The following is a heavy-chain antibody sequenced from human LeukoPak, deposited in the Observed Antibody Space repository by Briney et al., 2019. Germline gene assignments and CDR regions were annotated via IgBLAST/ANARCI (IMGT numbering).Heavy chain of an antibody. D-gene: IGHD1-26*01. CDR2: ISAYNGNT. V-gene: IGHV1-18*01. CDR1: GYTFTDYG. J-gene: IGHJ3*02. CDR3: ARALGATGAFDI. Sequence: ASVKVSCKASGYTFTDYGITWVRQAPGQGLEWMGLISAYNGNTNYAQKFQGRVSMTTDTSTDTAYMDLRSLRSDDTAVYYCARALGATGAFDIWGQGTMVTVSS.